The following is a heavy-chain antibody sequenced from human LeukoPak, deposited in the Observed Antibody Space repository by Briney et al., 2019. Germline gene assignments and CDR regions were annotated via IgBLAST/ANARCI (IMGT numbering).Heavy chain of an antibody. D-gene: IGHD4-17*01. J-gene: IGHJ4*02. Sequence: RGESLKISCQGSGYRSTSYSIGGVPQMPGKGLEWMGIIYPGDSDTRYSPSFQGQVTISADKSISTAYLQWSSLKASDTAMYYCARRDYGDYVLIDYWGQGTLVTVSS. CDR1: GYRSTSYS. CDR3: ARRDYGDYVLIDY. V-gene: IGHV5-51*01. CDR2: IYPGDSDT.